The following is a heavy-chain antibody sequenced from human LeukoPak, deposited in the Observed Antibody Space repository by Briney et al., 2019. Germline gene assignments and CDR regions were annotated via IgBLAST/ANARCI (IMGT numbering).Heavy chain of an antibody. CDR3: VSPRGFSYGYFDY. Sequence: SETLSLTCTVSRGSISSTTYYWGWIRQPPGKGLEWIGSISYSGSAYYNASLKSRLTISVDTSKNQFSLKLGSVSATDTAVYYCVSPRGFSYGYFDYWGQGTLVTVSS. D-gene: IGHD5-18*01. CDR2: ISYSGSA. CDR1: RGSISSTTYY. J-gene: IGHJ4*02. V-gene: IGHV4-39*01.